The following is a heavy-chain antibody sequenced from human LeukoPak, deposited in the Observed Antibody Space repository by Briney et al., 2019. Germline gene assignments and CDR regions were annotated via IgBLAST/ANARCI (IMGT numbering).Heavy chain of an antibody. Sequence: SVKVSCKASGGTFSSYAISWVRQAPGQGLEWMGGIIPIFGTANYAQKFQGRVTITADKSTSTAYMELSSLRSEDTAVYYCARGGYSYRYYYYYMDVWGKGTTVTVSS. D-gene: IGHD5-18*01. CDR3: ARGGYSYRYYYYYMDV. CDR1: GGTFSSYA. V-gene: IGHV1-69*06. J-gene: IGHJ6*03. CDR2: IIPIFGTA.